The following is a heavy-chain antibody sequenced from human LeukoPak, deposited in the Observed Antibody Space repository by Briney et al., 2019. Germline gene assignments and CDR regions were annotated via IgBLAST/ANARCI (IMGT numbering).Heavy chain of an antibody. CDR1: GGSISTSY. CDR3: ARGDYYGPFDP. D-gene: IGHD3-10*01. V-gene: IGHV4-59*01. CDR2: IYYTGST. J-gene: IGHJ5*02. Sequence: SETLSLTCSVSGGSISTSYWSWIRQPPGKGLEWIGYIYYTGSTSYNPSLKSRVTISVDTSKNQFSLKLSSLTAADTAVYYCARGDYYGPFDPWGQGTLVTVSS.